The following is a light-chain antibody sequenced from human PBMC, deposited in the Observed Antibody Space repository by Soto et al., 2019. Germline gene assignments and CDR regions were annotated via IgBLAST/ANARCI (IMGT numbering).Light chain of an antibody. CDR1: SSDVGGYNY. V-gene: IGLV2-11*01. CDR2: DVS. J-gene: IGLJ1*01. CDR3: CSYAGSPRYV. Sequence: QSALTQPRSVSGSPGQSVTISCTGTSSDVGGYNYVSWYQQHPGKAPKVMIYDVSERPSGVPDRFSGSKSGNTASLTISGLQADDEADYYCCSYAGSPRYVLGTGTKLTVL.